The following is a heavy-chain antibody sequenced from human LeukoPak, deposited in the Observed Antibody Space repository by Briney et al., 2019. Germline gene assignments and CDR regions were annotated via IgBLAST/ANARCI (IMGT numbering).Heavy chain of an antibody. CDR2: ISAYNGNT. CDR1: GYTFTSYG. Sequence: ASVTVSCKASGYTFTSYGISWVRPAPGQGLAWMGWISAYNGNTNYAQKLQGRVNMTTDTSTSTAYMGLRSLRSDDTAVYYCARCPSGSWLLGGNYYYYYGMDVWGQGTTVTVSS. CDR3: ARCPSGSWLLGGNYYYYYGMDV. J-gene: IGHJ6*02. V-gene: IGHV1-18*01. D-gene: IGHD5-12*01.